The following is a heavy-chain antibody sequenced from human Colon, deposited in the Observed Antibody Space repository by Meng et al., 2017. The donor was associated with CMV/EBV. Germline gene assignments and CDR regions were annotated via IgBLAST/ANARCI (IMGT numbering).Heavy chain of an antibody. D-gene: IGHD5-24*01. J-gene: IGHJ4*02. CDR2: INGNGADT. CDR3: ATDPYGYKYYFDY. V-gene: IGHV3-23*01. CDR1: GVTYSRHA. Sequence: ASGVTYSRHALHWHRQAPGKGLKWVSAINGNGADTYYGDSVKGRVTIDRDNSKNTVYLQMNSLRAEDTAVYFCATDPYGYKYYFDYWGQGTLVTVSS.